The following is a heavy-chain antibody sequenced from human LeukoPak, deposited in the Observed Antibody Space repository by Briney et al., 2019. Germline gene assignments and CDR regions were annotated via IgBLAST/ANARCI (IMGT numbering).Heavy chain of an antibody. V-gene: IGHV4-38-2*02. Sequence: SETLSLTCTVSGYSISSGYYWGWIRQPPGKGLEWIGSLYRSGSTNYNPSLKSRVTISVDLSKNQFSLKLSSVTAADTAVYFCARTTEGGYTYDYFYYYYMDVWGKGTTVTISS. CDR3: ARTTEGGYTYDYFYYYYMDV. D-gene: IGHD5-18*01. CDR1: GYSISSGYY. CDR2: LYRSGST. J-gene: IGHJ6*03.